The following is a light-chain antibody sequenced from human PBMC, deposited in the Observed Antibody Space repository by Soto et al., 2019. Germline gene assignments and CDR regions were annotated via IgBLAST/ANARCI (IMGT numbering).Light chain of an antibody. CDR2: TNN. J-gene: IGLJ2*01. CDR1: SSNIGSHP. CDR3: AAWDARLFGPV. V-gene: IGLV1-44*01. Sequence: QSVLTQPPSASGTPGQRVTFSCSGSSSNIGSHPVNWYQQLPGTAPKLLIYTNNQRPSGVPDRFSGSKSGTAASLAISGLQSEDEADYYCAAWDARLFGPVFGGGTKVTVL.